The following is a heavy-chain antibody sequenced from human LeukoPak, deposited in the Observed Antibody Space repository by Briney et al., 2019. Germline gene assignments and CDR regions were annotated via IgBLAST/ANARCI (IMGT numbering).Heavy chain of an antibody. V-gene: IGHV4-30-2*01. J-gene: IGHJ3*02. Sequence: SQTLSLTCAVSSGSISSGGYSWSWIRQPPGKGLEWIGYIYHSGSTYYNPSLKSRVTISVDRSKNQFSLKLSSVTAADTAVYYCARSSVVALDAFDIWGQGTMVTVSS. D-gene: IGHD3-22*01. CDR3: ARSSVVALDAFDI. CDR2: IYHSGST. CDR1: SGSISSGGYS.